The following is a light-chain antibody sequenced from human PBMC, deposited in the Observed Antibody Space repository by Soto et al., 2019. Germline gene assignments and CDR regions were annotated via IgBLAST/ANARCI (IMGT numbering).Light chain of an antibody. V-gene: IGLV2-14*01. Sequence: QSALTQPASVSGSPGQSLTISCTGTSSDVGGYNYVSWYQQHPGKAPKLMIYEVSNRPSGVSNRFSGSKSGNTASLTISGLQAEDEADYYCSSYTSSGTLVVFGGGTKLTVL. J-gene: IGLJ2*01. CDR3: SSYTSSGTLVV. CDR2: EVS. CDR1: SSDVGGYNY.